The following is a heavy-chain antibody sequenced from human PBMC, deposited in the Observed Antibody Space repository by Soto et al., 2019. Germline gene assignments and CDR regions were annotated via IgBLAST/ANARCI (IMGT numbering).Heavy chain of an antibody. D-gene: IGHD3-3*01. V-gene: IGHV1-2*02. CDR1: GYTFTGYY. Sequence: QVQLVQSGAEVKKPGASVKVSCKASGYTFTGYYMHWVRQAPGQGLEWMGWINPNSGGTNYAQKFQGRVTMTRDTSISTAYMELSRLRSDDTAVYYCARVDFWSGYYIGDELAEYFQHWGQGTLVTVSS. J-gene: IGHJ1*01. CDR2: INPNSGGT. CDR3: ARVDFWSGYYIGDELAEYFQH.